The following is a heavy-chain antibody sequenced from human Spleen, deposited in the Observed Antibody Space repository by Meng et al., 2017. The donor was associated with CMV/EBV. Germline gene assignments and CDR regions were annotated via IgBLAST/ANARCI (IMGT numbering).Heavy chain of an antibody. CDR2: INWNSRSI. D-gene: IGHD2-2*01. J-gene: IGHJ6*02. Sequence: GGSLRLSCAASGFTFDDYAMHWVRQAPGKGLEWVSGINWNSRSIGYADSVKGRFTISRDNAKNSLYLQMSSLRADDTAVYYCASDIVVVPAAVSKTGYYYGLDVWGQGTTVTVSS. CDR1: GFTFDDYA. V-gene: IGHV3-9*01. CDR3: ASDIVVVPAAVSKTGYYYGLDV.